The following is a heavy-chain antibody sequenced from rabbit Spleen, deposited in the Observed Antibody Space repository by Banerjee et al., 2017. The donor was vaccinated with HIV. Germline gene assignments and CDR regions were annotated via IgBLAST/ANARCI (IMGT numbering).Heavy chain of an antibody. Sequence: QSLEESGGDLVKPGASLTLTCTASGFSFNNNYYICWVRQAPGKGLEYIACIYAGSSVSTYYANWAKGRFTISKTSSTTVTLQMTSLTAADTATYFCARGSAMMTMVITGYYFTLWGPGTLVTVS. J-gene: IGHJ4*01. CDR3: ARGSAMMTMVITGYYFTL. D-gene: IGHD2-1*01. CDR2: IYAGSSVST. V-gene: IGHV1S40*01. CDR1: GFSFNNNYY.